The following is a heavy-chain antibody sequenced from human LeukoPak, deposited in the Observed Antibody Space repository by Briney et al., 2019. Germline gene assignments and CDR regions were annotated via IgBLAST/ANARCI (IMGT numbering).Heavy chain of an antibody. CDR3: ARDQYDMVPGWFDP. CDR1: GGSFSGYY. Sequence: SETLSLTCAVYGGSFSGYYWSWIRQPPGKGLEWIGEINHSGSTNYNPSLKSRVTISVDTSKNQFSLKLSSVTAADTAVYYCARDQYDMVPGWFDPWGQGTPVTVSS. J-gene: IGHJ5*02. CDR2: INHSGST. D-gene: IGHD3-22*01. V-gene: IGHV4-34*01.